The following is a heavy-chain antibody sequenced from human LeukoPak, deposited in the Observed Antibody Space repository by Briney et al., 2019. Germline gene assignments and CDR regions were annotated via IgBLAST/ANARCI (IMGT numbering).Heavy chain of an antibody. Sequence: GGSLRLSCAASGFIVSNNYMSWVRQAPGKGLEWVSVIYSDGSTYYADSVKGRFTISRDNSKNTLYLQMNDLRAEDTAVYYCARARRGYSYVLDFWGQGTLVTVSS. J-gene: IGHJ4*02. D-gene: IGHD5-18*01. CDR3: ARARRGYSYVLDF. CDR1: GFIVSNNY. V-gene: IGHV3-53*01. CDR2: IYSDGST.